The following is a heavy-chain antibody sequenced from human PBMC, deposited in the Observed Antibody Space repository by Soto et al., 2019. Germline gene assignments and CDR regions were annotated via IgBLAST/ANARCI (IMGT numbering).Heavy chain of an antibody. Sequence: GGSLRLSCAASGYTFCSYWMHWVRKATGKGLVWVSRINSDGSSTSYADSVKGRFTISRDNAKNTLYLQMNSLRAEDTAVYYCARDMYYYDSSGYLALWGQGTLVTVSS. J-gene: IGHJ4*02. CDR2: INSDGSST. CDR1: GYTFCSYW. CDR3: ARDMYYYDSSGYLAL. D-gene: IGHD3-22*01. V-gene: IGHV3-74*01.